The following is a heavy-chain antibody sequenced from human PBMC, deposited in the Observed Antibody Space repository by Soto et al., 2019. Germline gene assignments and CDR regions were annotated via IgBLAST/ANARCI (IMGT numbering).Heavy chain of an antibody. CDR2: ISYDGTNK. D-gene: IGHD4-17*01. J-gene: IGHJ4*02. Sequence: QPGGSLRLSCAASGFPFSSYGMHWVRQAPGKGLEWVAVISYDGTNKYYADSVKGRFTISRDNSKNTLYLQMNSLRAEDTAVYYCAKDGDDYGDYFTFDYWGQGTLVTVSS. V-gene: IGHV3-30*18. CDR1: GFPFSSYG. CDR3: AKDGDDYGDYFTFDY.